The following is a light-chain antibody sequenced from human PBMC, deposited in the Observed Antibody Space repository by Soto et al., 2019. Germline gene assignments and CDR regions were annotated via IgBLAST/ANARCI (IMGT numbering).Light chain of an antibody. J-gene: IGLJ1*01. V-gene: IGLV2-8*01. CDR1: SSDVGGYNY. CDR2: EVF. Sequence: QSVLTQPRSVSGSPGQSVTISCTGTSSDVGGYNYVSWYQQHPGKAPKLMIYEVFKRPSGVPDRFSGSKSGNTASLTVSGLQAEDEADYYCSSYAGTNNYVFGTGTKVTVL. CDR3: SSYAGTNNYV.